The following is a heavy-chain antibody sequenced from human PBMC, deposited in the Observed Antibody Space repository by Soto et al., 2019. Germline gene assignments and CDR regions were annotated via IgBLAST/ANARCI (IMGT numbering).Heavy chain of an antibody. V-gene: IGHV1-69*13. D-gene: IGHD6-6*01. CDR2: IIPMFPTA. Sequence: SVKVSFKASGGTFSNHAISWVRQAPGQGLEWVGGIIPMFPTADYAQRFQGRVTITADDSTTTVYMELSGLRSEDTTMYYCARVRIAARTGAYGMDVWGQGTTVTVSS. J-gene: IGHJ6*02. CDR1: GGTFSNHA. CDR3: ARVRIAARTGAYGMDV.